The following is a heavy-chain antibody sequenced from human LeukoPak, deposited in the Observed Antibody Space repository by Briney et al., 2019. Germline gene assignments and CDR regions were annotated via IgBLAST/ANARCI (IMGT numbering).Heavy chain of an antibody. CDR1: GFTFSGSA. Sequence: GGSLKLSCAASGFTFSGSAMHWVRQASGKGLEWVGRIRSKANSYATAYAASVKGRLTISRDDSKNTAYLQMNSLKTEDTAVYYCTRQIDYVWGSYLTDFDYWGQGTLVTVSS. J-gene: IGHJ4*02. V-gene: IGHV3-73*01. CDR3: TRQIDYVWGSYLTDFDY. D-gene: IGHD3-16*02. CDR2: IRSKANSYAT.